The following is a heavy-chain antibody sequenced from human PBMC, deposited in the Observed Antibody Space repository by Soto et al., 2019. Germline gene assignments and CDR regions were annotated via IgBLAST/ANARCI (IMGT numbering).Heavy chain of an antibody. V-gene: IGHV3-30*18. CDR3: AKSRAAAAMLDAFDI. D-gene: IGHD2-2*01. CDR1: GFTFSSYG. CDR2: ISYDGSNK. Sequence: GSLRLPCAASGFTFSSYGMHWVRQAPGKGLEWVAVISYDGSNKYYADSVKGRFTISRDNSKNTLYLQMNSLRAEDTAVYYCAKSRAAAAMLDAFDIWGQGTMVTVSS. J-gene: IGHJ3*02.